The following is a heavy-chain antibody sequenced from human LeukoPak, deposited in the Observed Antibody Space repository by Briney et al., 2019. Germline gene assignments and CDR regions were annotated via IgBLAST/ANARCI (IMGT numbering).Heavy chain of an antibody. D-gene: IGHD2-15*01. CDR2: IYYSGST. V-gene: IGHV4-59*01. Sequence: SETLSLTCTVSGGSITSYYWSWIRQPPGKGLEWIGYIYYSGSTNYNPSLKGRVTISVDTSKNQFSLKLSSVTAADTAVYYCARDKGSGGYDYWGQGILVTVSS. J-gene: IGHJ4*02. CDR3: ARDKGSGGYDY. CDR1: GGSITSYY.